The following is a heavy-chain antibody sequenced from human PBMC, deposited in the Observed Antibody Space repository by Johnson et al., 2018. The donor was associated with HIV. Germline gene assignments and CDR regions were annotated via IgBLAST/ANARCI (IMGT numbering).Heavy chain of an antibody. CDR3: ARVGEYCSSTSFSGAFDI. D-gene: IGHD2-2*01. CDR1: GFTVSRNY. Sequence: VQLVESGGGLIQPGGSLRLSCAVFGFTVSRNYMSWVRQAPGKGMEWVSVIHSGGSTYYADSVKGRFTISRDNAKNSLYLQMNSLRAEDTALYYCARVGEYCSSTSFSGAFDIWGQGTVVIVSS. J-gene: IGHJ3*02. CDR2: IHSGGST. V-gene: IGHV3-53*01.